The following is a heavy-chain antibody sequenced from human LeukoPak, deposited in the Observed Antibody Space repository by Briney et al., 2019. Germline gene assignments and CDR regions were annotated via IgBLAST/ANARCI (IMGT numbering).Heavy chain of an antibody. V-gene: IGHV4-39*01. Sequence: SQTLSLTCTVSGGSISSSSYSWGWIRQPPGRGLEWIGSIYYSGNTYYNPSLKSRVTISVDTSKNQFSLKLSSVTAADTAVYYCGRLTLVEDYWGQGTLVTVPS. J-gene: IGHJ4*02. CDR1: GGSISSSSYS. CDR3: GRLTLVEDY. D-gene: IGHD3-9*01. CDR2: IYYSGNT.